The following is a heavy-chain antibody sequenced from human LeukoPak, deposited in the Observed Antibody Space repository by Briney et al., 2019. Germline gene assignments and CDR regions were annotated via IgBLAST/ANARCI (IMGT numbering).Heavy chain of an antibody. CDR3: VRDGWRWLSNLDS. Sequence: SGGSLRLSCAASAFSLNAYNMNWVRQAPGKGLEWVSSISYTGTYIYYADSVKGRFTISRDNAQNSLYLQMNSLRAEDTAIYYCVRDGWRWLSNLDSWGQGTLVTVSS. V-gene: IGHV3-21*01. CDR1: AFSLNAYN. J-gene: IGHJ4*02. CDR2: ISYTGTYI. D-gene: IGHD6-19*01.